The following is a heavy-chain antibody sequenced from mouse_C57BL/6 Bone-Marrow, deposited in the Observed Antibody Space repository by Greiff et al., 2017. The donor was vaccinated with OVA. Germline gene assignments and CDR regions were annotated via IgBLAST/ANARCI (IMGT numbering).Heavy chain of an antibody. V-gene: IGHV1-69*01. Sequence: QVQLQQPGAELVMPGASVKLSCKASGYTFTSYWMHWVKQRPGQGLEWIGEIDPSDSYTNYNQKFKGKSTLTVDKSSSTAYMQLSSLTSEDSAVYYCARERMVTPWFAYWGQGTLVTVSA. CDR2: IDPSDSYT. J-gene: IGHJ3*01. D-gene: IGHD2-3*01. CDR1: GYTFTSYW. CDR3: ARERMVTPWFAY.